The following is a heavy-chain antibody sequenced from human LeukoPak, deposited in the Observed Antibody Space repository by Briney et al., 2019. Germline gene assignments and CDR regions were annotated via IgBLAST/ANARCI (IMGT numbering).Heavy chain of an antibody. V-gene: IGHV1-45*02. Sequence: SVKVSCKASGYTFTSYGISWVRQAPGQALEWMGWITPFNGNTNYAQKFQDRVTITRDRSMSTAYMELSSLRSEDTAMYYCASSGGLKYYFDYWGQGTLVTVSS. CDR3: ASSGGLKYYFDY. CDR2: ITPFNGNT. D-gene: IGHD1-14*01. J-gene: IGHJ4*02. CDR1: GYTFTSYG.